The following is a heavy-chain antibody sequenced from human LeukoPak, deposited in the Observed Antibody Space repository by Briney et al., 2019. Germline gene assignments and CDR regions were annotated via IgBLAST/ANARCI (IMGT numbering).Heavy chain of an antibody. D-gene: IGHD7-27*01. CDR3: AKDGNWARFED. CDR2: ITSRSTT. Sequence: PGGSLRLSCVASGFTFSNYGMNWVRQAPGKGLEWASGITSRSTTYYADSVKGRFTISRDNSKNMVWLQINSPTAEDTATYYCAKDGNWARFEDWGQGTLVTVSS. V-gene: IGHV3-23*01. J-gene: IGHJ4*02. CDR1: GFTFSNYG.